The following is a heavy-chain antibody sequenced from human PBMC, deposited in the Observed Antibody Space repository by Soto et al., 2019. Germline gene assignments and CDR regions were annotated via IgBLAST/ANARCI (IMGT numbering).Heavy chain of an antibody. CDR2: IYSSGST. J-gene: IGHJ4*02. CDR1: GVSISSGGYY. D-gene: IGHD2-15*01. Sequence: QVQLQESGPRLVKPSQTLPLTCTVSGVSISSGGYYWTWIRQHPGKGLEWLGYIYSSGSTYYNPSLESRITMSVDTSKNQFSLNVTSVTAADTAFYYCARGHCHGGSCAFFDYWGQGALVTVSS. V-gene: IGHV4-31*03. CDR3: ARGHCHGGSCAFFDY.